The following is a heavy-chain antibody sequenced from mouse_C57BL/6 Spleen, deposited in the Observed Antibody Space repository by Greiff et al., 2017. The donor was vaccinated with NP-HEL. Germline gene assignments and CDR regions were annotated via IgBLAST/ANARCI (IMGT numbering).Heavy chain of an antibody. CDR1: GYTFTSYD. CDR2: IYPRDGST. CDR3: ARSPADCSNYVGYFDV. J-gene: IGHJ1*03. Sequence: QVQLKESGPELVKPGASVKLSCKASGYTFTSYDINWVKQRPGQGLEWIGWIYPRDGSTKYNEKFKGKATLTVDTSSSTAYMELHSLTSEDSAVYFCARSPADCSNYVGYFDVWGTGTTVTVSS. V-gene: IGHV1-85*01. D-gene: IGHD2-5*01.